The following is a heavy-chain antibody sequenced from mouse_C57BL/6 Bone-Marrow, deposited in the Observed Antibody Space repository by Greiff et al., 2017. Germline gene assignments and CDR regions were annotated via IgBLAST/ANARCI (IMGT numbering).Heavy chain of an antibody. V-gene: IGHV2-5*01. CDR2: ICSGGST. CDR3: AKGTTVVALYAMDY. Sequence: VQLQESGPGLVQPSQSLSITCTVSGFSLTSYGVHWVRQSPGKGLEWLGVICSGGSTDYNAAFMSRLCITKDNSKSQGFFIMNSLQADDTARYYCAKGTTVVALYAMDYWGQGTSVTVSS. CDR1: GFSLTSYG. J-gene: IGHJ4*01. D-gene: IGHD1-1*01.